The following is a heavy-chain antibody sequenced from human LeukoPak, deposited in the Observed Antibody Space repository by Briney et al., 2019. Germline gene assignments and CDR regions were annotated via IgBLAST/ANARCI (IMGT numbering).Heavy chain of an antibody. CDR2: IKQDGSEK. Sequence: GGSLRLSCAASGFTFSSYWMSWVRQAPGKGLEWVANIKQDGSEKYYVDSVKGRFTISRDNAKNSLYLQMNSLRAEDTAVYYCARERLSDSSGYYWDCWGQGTLVTVSS. V-gene: IGHV3-7*01. D-gene: IGHD3-22*01. CDR1: GFTFSSYW. J-gene: IGHJ4*02. CDR3: ARERLSDSSGYYWDC.